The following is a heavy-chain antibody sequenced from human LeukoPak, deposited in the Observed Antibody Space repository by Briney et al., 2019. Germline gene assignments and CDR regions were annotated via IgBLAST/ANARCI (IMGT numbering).Heavy chain of an antibody. CDR2: IYTSGST. CDR3: TRGQTWVYYMDV. Sequence: SQTLSLTCTVSGGSISSDSSYWSWIRQPAGEGLEWIGRIYTSGSTNYNPSLKSRVTILVDTSKNQFSLSLTSVTAADTAVYYCTRGQTWVYYMDVWGKGTTDTVSS. D-gene: IGHD7-27*01. J-gene: IGHJ6*03. CDR1: GGSISSDSSY. V-gene: IGHV4-61*02.